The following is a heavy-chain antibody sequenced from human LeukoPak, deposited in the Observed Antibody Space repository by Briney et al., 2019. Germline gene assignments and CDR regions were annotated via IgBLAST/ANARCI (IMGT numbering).Heavy chain of an antibody. V-gene: IGHV3-53*01. J-gene: IGHJ6*03. CDR3: ARAQREWLLHMDV. Sequence: PGGSLRLSCAASGFTFSSFGMHWVRQAPGKGLEWVSVIYTDDSTYYADSVKGRFTISRDNAENSLYLQMNSLRAEDTALYHCARAQREWLLHMDVWGKGTTVTVS. CDR2: IYTDDST. CDR1: GFTFSSFG. D-gene: IGHD3-22*01.